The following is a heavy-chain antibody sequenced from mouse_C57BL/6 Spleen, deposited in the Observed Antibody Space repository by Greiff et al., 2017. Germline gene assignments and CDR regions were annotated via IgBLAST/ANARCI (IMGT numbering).Heavy chain of an antibody. CDR1: GYAFSSSW. V-gene: IGHV1-82*01. CDR2: IYPGDGDT. D-gene: IGHD1-1*01. Sequence: QVQLKESGPELVKPGASVKISCKASGYAFSSSWMNWVKQRPGKGLEWIGRIYPGDGDTNYNGTFKGKATLTADKSSSTAYMQLSSLTSEDSAVYFCARERDGSSLYWYFDVWGTGTTVTVSS. CDR3: ARERDGSSLYWYFDV. J-gene: IGHJ1*03.